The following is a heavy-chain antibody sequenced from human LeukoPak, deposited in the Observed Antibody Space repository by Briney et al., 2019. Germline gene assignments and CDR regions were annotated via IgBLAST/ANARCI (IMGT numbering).Heavy chain of an antibody. J-gene: IGHJ3*02. CDR3: ARDYTMTHAFDI. CDR1: GGSISSYY. Sequence: SETLSLTCTVSGGSISSYYWSWIRQPPGKGLEWIGYIYSTGSTNYNPSLKSRVTISVDTSKNQFFLKLSSVTAADTALYYCARDYTMTHAFDIWGQGTLVTVSS. V-gene: IGHV4-59*01. D-gene: IGHD3-22*01. CDR2: IYSTGST.